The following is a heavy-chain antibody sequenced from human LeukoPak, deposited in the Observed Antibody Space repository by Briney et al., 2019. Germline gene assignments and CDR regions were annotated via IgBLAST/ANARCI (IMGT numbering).Heavy chain of an antibody. V-gene: IGHV3-23*01. CDR2: ISGSGTGT. D-gene: IGHD2-2*01. CDR3: AKDRAALPVTTYNFDF. CDR1: GITFSDYA. J-gene: IGHJ4*02. Sequence: GGSLRLSCAASGITFSDYAMNWVRQAPGKRLQWVSVISGSGTGTYYADSVRGRFTISRDNSKNTLYLQMNNLGAEDTAVYYCAKDRAALPVTTYNFDFWGQGTLVTVSS.